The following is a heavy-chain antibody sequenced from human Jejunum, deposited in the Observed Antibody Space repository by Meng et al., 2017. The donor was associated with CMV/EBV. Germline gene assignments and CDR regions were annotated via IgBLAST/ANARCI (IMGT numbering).Heavy chain of an antibody. CDR3: AKDRGGSVDAYDV. D-gene: IGHD3-16*01. CDR1: GFTFSSYA. V-gene: IGHV3-23*03. J-gene: IGHJ3*01. CDR2: FYNSGRSK. Sequence: SGFTFSSYAMNWVSQAPGKGLEWISVFYNSGRSKYYADSVKGRFTISRDNSKNMVYLQMNSLRVEDTAVYYCAKDRGGSVDAYDVWGQGATVTVSS.